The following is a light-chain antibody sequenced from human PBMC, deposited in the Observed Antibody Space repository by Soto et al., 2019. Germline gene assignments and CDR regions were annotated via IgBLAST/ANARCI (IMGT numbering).Light chain of an antibody. CDR1: NSNIENNH. J-gene: IGLJ3*02. CDR2: DND. CDR3: GTWDSSLSSGGV. Sequence: QSVLTQPPSVSAAPGQRVTISCSGANSNIENNHVSWYQQLPGAAPKLLIYDNDYRPSGISDRFSGSKSGTSATLAITGLQTGDEAVYYCGTWDSSLSSGGVFGGGTKLTVL. V-gene: IGLV1-51*01.